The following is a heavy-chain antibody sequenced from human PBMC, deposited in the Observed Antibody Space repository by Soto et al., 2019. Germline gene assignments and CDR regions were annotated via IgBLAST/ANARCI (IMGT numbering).Heavy chain of an antibody. V-gene: IGHV3-23*01. Sequence: GGSLRLSCAASGSISTTTPMSWVRQAPGKGLEWVSTISGRGTNTYYADSVKGRFIISRDNLKNTVNLQMNGLGVEDTAIYYCATSFRYFDNWGQGTRVTVSS. CDR2: ISGRGTNT. CDR1: GSISTTTP. CDR3: ATSFRYFDN. J-gene: IGHJ4*02.